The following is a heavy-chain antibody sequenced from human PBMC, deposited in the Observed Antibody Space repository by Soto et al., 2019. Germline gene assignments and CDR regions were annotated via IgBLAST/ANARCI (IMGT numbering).Heavy chain of an antibody. CDR2: ISYDGTSK. D-gene: IGHD2-15*01. CDR3: ARDLCGGGSCYSGY. V-gene: IGHV3-30-3*01. J-gene: IGHJ4*02. CDR1: GFTFSSFA. Sequence: QVQLVESGGGVVQPGRSLRLSCTASGFTFSSFAMHWVRQAPGKGLEWVAVISYDGTSKYFADSVKGRFTISRDNSKNSLYLQMNSLRAEDTAVYFCARDLCGGGSCYSGYWGQGTLVTVSS.